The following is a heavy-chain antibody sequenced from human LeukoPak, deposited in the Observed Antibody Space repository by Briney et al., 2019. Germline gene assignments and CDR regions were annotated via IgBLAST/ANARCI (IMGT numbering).Heavy chain of an antibody. V-gene: IGHV3-48*01. Sequence: GGSLRLSCAASGFWFSDYSMNWVRQAPGKGLEWISYIGISSGNTNYADSVKGRFTISGDKAKNSLYLQMNSLRVEDTAVYYCARDYKYAFDNWGQGTLVTVSS. D-gene: IGHD5-24*01. CDR1: GFWFSDYS. CDR2: IGISSGNT. J-gene: IGHJ4*02. CDR3: ARDYKYAFDN.